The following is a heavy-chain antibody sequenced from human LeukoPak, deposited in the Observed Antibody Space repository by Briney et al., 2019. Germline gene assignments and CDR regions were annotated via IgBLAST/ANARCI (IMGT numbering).Heavy chain of an antibody. Sequence: GGSLRLSCAASELTVSSNYMSWVRQAPGKGLEWVSVIYSGGSTYYADSVKGRFIISRDNSRNTLYLQMNSLRAEGMAMYHCARGGTPGYSTGWIDHWGQGTLVTVSS. CDR3: ARGGTPGYSTGWIDH. CDR1: ELTVSSNY. CDR2: IYSGGST. D-gene: IGHD6-19*01. V-gene: IGHV3-53*05. J-gene: IGHJ4*02.